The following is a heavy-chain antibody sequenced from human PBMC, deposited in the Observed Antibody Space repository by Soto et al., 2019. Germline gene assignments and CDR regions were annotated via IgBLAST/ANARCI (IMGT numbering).Heavy chain of an antibody. D-gene: IGHD3-16*02. J-gene: IGHJ4*02. CDR1: GGSISSYY. V-gene: IGHV4-59*01. CDR3: ARVFRGGYRYLEY. Sequence: SETLSLTCTVSGGSISSYYWSWIRQPPGKGLEWIGYIYYSGSTNYNPSLKSRVTISVDTSKNQFSLKLSSVTAADTAVYYCARVFRGGYRYLEYWGQGALVTVSS. CDR2: IYYSGST.